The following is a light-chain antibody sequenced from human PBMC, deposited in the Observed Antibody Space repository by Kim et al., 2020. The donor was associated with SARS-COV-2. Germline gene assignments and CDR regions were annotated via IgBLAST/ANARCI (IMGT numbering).Light chain of an antibody. J-gene: IGKJ2*01. CDR2: GAS. V-gene: IGKV3-15*01. Sequence: VVMTQSPATLSVSPGERVTLSCRASQSVGSNLAWYQQKPGQGPRLLIYGASPRATGIPARFSGSGSGTNFTLTISSLQSEDFAIYYCQQYADWPPYTFGQGTKLDI. CDR1: QSVGSN. CDR3: QQYADWPPYT.